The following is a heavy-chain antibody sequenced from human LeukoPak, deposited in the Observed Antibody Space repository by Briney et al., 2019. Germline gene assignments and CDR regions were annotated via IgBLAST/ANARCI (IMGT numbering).Heavy chain of an antibody. D-gene: IGHD1-1*01. CDR2: INEDGRET. CDR1: GFTFSNSW. J-gene: IGHJ4*02. CDR3: ARGRGTPDY. V-gene: IGHV3-7*01. Sequence: PGGSLRLSCAASGFTFSNSWMTWVRQAPGKGLEWVANINEDGRETYYVDSVRGRFTISRDNAANSLFLQMDWLRVEDTSVYYCARGRGTPDYWGQGTLVYVSS.